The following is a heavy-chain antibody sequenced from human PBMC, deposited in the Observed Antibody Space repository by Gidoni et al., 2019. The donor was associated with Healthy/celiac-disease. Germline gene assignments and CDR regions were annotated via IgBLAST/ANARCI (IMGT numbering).Heavy chain of an antibody. D-gene: IGHD3-3*01. V-gene: IGHV2-26*01. J-gene: IGHJ4*02. Sequence: QVTLKESGPVLVQPTETLTLTCTVSGFSLSNASMGVRWIRQPPGKALEWLAHIFSNDEKSYSTSLKGRLTISKDTSKSQVVLTITNMDPVDTATYYCARIAYYDFWSGYACDYWGQVTLVTVSS. CDR2: IFSNDEK. CDR1: GFSLSNASMG. CDR3: ARIAYYDFWSGYACDY.